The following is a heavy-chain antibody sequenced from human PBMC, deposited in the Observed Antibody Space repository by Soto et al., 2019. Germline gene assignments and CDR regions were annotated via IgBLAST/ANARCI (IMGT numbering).Heavy chain of an antibody. CDR2: IYYSGST. D-gene: IGHD3-10*01. CDR1: GGSISSGGYY. J-gene: IGHJ4*02. CDR3: ARTVRGVTPNFDY. Sequence: PSETLSLTCTVSGGSISSGGYYWSWIRQHPGRGLEWIGYIYYSGSTYYNPSLKSRVTISVDTSKNQFSLKLSSVTAADTAVYYCARTVRGVTPNFDYWGQGTLVTVSS. V-gene: IGHV4-31*03.